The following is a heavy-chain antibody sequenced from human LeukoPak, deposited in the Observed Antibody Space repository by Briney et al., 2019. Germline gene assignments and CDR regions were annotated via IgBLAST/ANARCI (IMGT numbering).Heavy chain of an antibody. CDR2: ISGSGDFT. D-gene: IGHD3-3*01. Sequence: GGSLRLSCAASRFTFRNYAVSWVGQAQGKGLEWVSGISGSGDFTYYADSVKGRFTIFRDNSKNTLYLEMNSLRAEDTAVYYCAKDPYYDFWSGYYFFDYWGQGTLVTVSS. CDR1: RFTFRNYA. V-gene: IGHV3-23*01. J-gene: IGHJ4*02. CDR3: AKDPYYDFWSGYYFFDY.